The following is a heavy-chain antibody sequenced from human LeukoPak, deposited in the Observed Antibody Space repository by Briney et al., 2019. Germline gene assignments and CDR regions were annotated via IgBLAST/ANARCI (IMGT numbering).Heavy chain of an antibody. V-gene: IGHV4-61*02. CDR3: ARSSGSYYRGYYFDY. J-gene: IGHJ4*02. CDR2: IYTSGSI. Sequence: SETLSLTCTVSGGSISSGSYYWSWIRQPAGKGLERIGRIYTSGSINYNPSLKSRVTISVGTSKNQFSLKLSSVTAADTAVYYCARSSGSYYRGYYFDYWGQGTLVTVSS. CDR1: GGSISSGSYY. D-gene: IGHD1-26*01.